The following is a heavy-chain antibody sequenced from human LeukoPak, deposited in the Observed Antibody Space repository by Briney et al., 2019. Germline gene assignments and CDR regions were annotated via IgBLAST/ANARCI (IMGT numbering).Heavy chain of an antibody. D-gene: IGHD6-13*01. J-gene: IGHJ4*02. Sequence: LSLTCTVSGGSISSNVHYWGWIRQPPGKGLEWVSYISSSGSTIYYADSVKGRFTISRDNAKNSLYLQMNSLRAEDTAVYYCARLRGSSSCLDYWGQGTLVTVSS. CDR3: ARLRGSSSCLDY. V-gene: IGHV3-11*04. CDR2: ISSSGSTI. CDR1: GGSISSNVHY.